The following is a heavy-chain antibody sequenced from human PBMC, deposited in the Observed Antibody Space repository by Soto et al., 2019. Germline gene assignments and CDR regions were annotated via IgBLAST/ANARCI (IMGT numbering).Heavy chain of an antibody. D-gene: IGHD1-26*01. CDR1: GYSFTSYW. Sequence: GESLKISCKGSGYSFTSYWIGWVRQMPGKGLEYMGIIFPGDSETRYSPSFRGQVTISADKSISTAYLQWSSLKASDTAIYYCAREEVGAGIDYCGQGTLVTVS. V-gene: IGHV5-51*01. J-gene: IGHJ4*02. CDR3: AREEVGAGIDY. CDR2: IFPGDSET.